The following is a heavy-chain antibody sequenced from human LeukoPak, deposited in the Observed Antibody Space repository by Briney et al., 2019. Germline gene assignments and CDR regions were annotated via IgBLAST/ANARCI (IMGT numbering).Heavy chain of an antibody. V-gene: IGHV3-30*02. J-gene: IGHJ3*02. CDR1: GFTFSSYG. CDR2: IRYDGSNK. Sequence: PGGSLRLSCAASGFTFSSYGMHWVRQAPGKGLEWVAFIRYDGSNKYYADSVKGRFTISRDNSKNTLYLQMNSLRAEDTAVYYCAKASSVTMIVVVILDAFGIWGQGTMVTVSS. CDR3: AKASSVTMIVVVILDAFGI. D-gene: IGHD3-22*01.